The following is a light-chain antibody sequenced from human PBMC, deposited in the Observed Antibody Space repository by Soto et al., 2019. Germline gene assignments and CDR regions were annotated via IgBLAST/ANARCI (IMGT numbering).Light chain of an antibody. Sequence: DIVLTQSPGTLSSSPGGRATLSCRASQSVTDNYLAWYQQKPGQAPRLLIYGASSRATGIPDRFSGSGSETDFTLTISRLEPEDFAMYYCHQYGRSPRGTFGQGTKVEIK. CDR2: GAS. V-gene: IGKV3-20*01. CDR1: QSVTDNY. CDR3: HQYGRSPRGT. J-gene: IGKJ1*01.